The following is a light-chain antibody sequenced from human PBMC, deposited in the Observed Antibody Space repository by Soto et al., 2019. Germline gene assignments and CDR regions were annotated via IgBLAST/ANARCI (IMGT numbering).Light chain of an antibody. Sequence: EIVLTQSPGTLSLSPGERATLSCRASQSVSRNYLTWYQQKPGQAPRLLIYGASSRATGIPDRFSGSGSGTDFTITISRLEPEDFAVYYCQQYGSSPLMYTFGQGTKLEIK. CDR3: QQYGSSPLMYT. V-gene: IGKV3-20*01. CDR1: QSVSRNY. J-gene: IGKJ2*01. CDR2: GAS.